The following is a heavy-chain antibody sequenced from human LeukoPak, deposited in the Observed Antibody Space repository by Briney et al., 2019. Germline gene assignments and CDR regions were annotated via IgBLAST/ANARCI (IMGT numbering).Heavy chain of an antibody. CDR1: GYTFTGYY. J-gene: IGHJ5*02. Sequence: ASVKVSCKASGYTFTGYYMHWVRQAPGQGLEWMGRINPNSGGTNCAQKFQGRVTMTRDTSISTAYMELSRLRSDDTAVYHCVRDLGLAVAGTSRGLAPNWFDPWGQGTLVTVSS. CDR2: INPNSGGT. V-gene: IGHV1-2*06. D-gene: IGHD6-19*01. CDR3: VRDLGLAVAGTSRGLAPNWFDP.